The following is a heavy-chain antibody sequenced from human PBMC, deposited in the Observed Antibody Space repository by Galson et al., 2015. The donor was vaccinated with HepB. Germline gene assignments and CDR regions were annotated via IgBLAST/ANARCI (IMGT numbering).Heavy chain of an antibody. CDR2: ISYDGSNK. Sequence: SLRLSCAASGFTFSSYAMHWVRQAPGKGLEWVAVISYDGSNKYYADSVKGRFTISRDNSKNTLYLQMNSLRAEDTAVYYCARGRGVIMGYYYYGMDVWGQGTTVTVSS. CDR1: GFTFSSYA. J-gene: IGHJ6*02. D-gene: IGHD3-10*01. CDR3: ARGRGVIMGYYYYGMDV. V-gene: IGHV3-30-3*01.